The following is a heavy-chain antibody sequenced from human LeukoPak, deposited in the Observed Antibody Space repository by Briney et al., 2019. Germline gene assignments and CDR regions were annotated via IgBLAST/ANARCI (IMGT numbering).Heavy chain of an antibody. CDR2: IKPDGSAK. CDR3: GRAMDV. CDR1: GFPLSNHC. V-gene: IGHV3-7*04. J-gene: IGHJ6*02. Sequence: PGGSLRLLCAPCGFPLSNHCMPWVRESRGTAVDWVANIKPDGSAKYYVDSVKGRFTIYRDNAKNSLYLQMNSLRGDDTAVYYCGRAMDVWGQGTTVIVSS.